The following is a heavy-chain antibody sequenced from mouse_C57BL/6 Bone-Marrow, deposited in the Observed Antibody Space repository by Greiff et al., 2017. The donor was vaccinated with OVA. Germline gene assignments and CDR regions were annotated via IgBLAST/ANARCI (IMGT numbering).Heavy chain of an antibody. CDR3: ARIYDYDGGGLYYFDY. V-gene: IGHV2-9-1*01. Sequence: VQGVESGPGLVAPSQSLSITCTVSGFSLTSYAISWVRQPPGKGLEWLGVIWTGGGTNYNSALKSRLSISKDNSKSQVFLKMNSLQTDDTARYYCARIYDYDGGGLYYFDYWGQGTTLTVSS. D-gene: IGHD2-4*01. CDR1: GFSLTSYA. CDR2: IWTGGGT. J-gene: IGHJ2*01.